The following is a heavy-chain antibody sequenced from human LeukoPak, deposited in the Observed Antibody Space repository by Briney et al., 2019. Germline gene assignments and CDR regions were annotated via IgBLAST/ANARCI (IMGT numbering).Heavy chain of an antibody. CDR1: GFTFSSYC. CDR2: INQDGTEK. D-gene: IGHD3-9*01. CDR3: ARGDRYYDILTGYYSDYYYYYMDV. J-gene: IGHJ6*03. V-gene: IGHV3-7*01. Sequence: GGSLRLSCAASGFTFSSYCMSWVRQAPGKGLEWVSNINQDGTEKYNVDSVKGRFTISRDNAKNSLYLQMNSLRAEDTAVYYCARGDRYYDILTGYYSDYYYYYMDVWGKGTTVTVSS.